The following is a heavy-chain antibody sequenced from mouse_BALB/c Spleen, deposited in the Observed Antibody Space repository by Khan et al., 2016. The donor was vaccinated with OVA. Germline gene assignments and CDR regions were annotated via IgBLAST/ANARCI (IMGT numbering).Heavy chain of an antibody. D-gene: IGHD2-3*01. Sequence: EVQLQQSGAELVRPGALVKLSCKASGFNIKDYYIHWVKQRPEQGLEWIGWIDPENGNTIYDPKFQGKANITADTSSNTAYLHFSSLTSEDTAFYYCARAGYSPWFAYWAQGTLVTVSA. CDR2: IDPENGNT. CDR1: GFNIKDYY. CDR3: ARAGYSPWFAY. J-gene: IGHJ3*01. V-gene: IGHV14-1*02.